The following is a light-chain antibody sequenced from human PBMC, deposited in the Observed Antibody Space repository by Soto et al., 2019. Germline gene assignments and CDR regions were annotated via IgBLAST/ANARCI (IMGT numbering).Light chain of an antibody. CDR1: SSDVGSYNR. Sequence: QSALTQPPSVPRAPGGSVTISCPGTSSDVGSYNRVSWYQQPPGTAPNLMIYEVSNRPSGVPDRFSGSKSGNTASLTISGLQAEDEADYYCSSYTSSSTYVFGTGTKVTVL. V-gene: IGLV2-18*02. J-gene: IGLJ1*01. CDR2: EVS. CDR3: SSYTSSSTYV.